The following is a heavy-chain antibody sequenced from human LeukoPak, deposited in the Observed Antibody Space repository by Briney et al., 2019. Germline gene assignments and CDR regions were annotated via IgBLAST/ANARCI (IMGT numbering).Heavy chain of an antibody. D-gene: IGHD3-16*01. V-gene: IGHV3-43*01. Sequence: GGSLRLSCAASGFTFDDYTMHWVRQAPGKGLEWVSLISWDGGSTYYADSVKGRFTISRDNSKNSLYLQMNSLRTEDTALYYCAKPFLRTDYYYGMDVWGQGTTVTVSS. J-gene: IGHJ6*02. CDR3: AKPFLRTDYYYGMDV. CDR1: GFTFDDYT. CDR2: ISWDGGST.